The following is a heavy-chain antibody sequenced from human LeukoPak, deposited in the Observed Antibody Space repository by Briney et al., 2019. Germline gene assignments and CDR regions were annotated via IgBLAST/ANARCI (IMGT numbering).Heavy chain of an antibody. V-gene: IGHV1-69*13. CDR3: ARDASPHCTNGVCYPYYYYYYMDV. CDR1: GGTFSSYA. J-gene: IGHJ6*03. CDR2: IIPIFGTA. D-gene: IGHD2-8*01. Sequence: SVKVSCKASGGTFSSYAISWVRQAPGQELEWMGGIIPIFGTANYEQQFQGRVTITADESTSTAYMELSSLRHEDTAVYYCARDASPHCTNGVCYPYYYYYYMDVWGKGTTVTGSS.